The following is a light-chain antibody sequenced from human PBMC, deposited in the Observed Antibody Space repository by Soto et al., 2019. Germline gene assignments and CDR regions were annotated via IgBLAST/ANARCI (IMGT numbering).Light chain of an antibody. CDR3: QSYDSSLSGWV. J-gene: IGLJ3*02. CDR2: GNS. Sequence: QSVLTQPPSVSGAPGQRVTISCTGSSSNIGAGYDVTWYQQLPGTAPKLLIYGNSNRPSGVPDRFSGSKSGTSASLAITGLQAEDEADYGCQSYDSSLSGWVFGGGTQLTV. V-gene: IGLV1-40*01. CDR1: SSNIGAGYD.